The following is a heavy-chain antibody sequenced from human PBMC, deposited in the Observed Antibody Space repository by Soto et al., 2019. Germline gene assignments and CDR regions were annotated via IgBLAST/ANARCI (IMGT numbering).Heavy chain of an antibody. Sequence: PGESLKISCKCSGYSFSSYWIALVRQMPGKGLEWMGIIYPGDSDTTYRPSFQGQVTISADKSISTAYLQWSSLRASDTAMYYCARGGSGTTGYDAFDIWGQGTMVTVSS. V-gene: IGHV5-51*01. J-gene: IGHJ3*02. CDR2: IYPGDSDT. CDR1: GYSFSSYW. D-gene: IGHD3-10*01. CDR3: ARGGSGTTGYDAFDI.